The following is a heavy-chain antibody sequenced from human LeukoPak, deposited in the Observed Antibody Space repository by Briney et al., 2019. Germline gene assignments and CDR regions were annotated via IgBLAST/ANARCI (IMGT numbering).Heavy chain of an antibody. D-gene: IGHD3-16*02. V-gene: IGHV3-23*01. CDR2: ISGSGGST. Sequence: PGGSLRLSCAASGFTFSSYAMSWVRQAPGKGLEWVSAISGSGGSTYYADSVKGRFTISRDNAKNSLYLQMNSLRAEDTAVYYCARGGYLNGIYDYWGQGTLVTVSS. CDR3: ARGGYLNGIYDY. J-gene: IGHJ4*02. CDR1: GFTFSSYA.